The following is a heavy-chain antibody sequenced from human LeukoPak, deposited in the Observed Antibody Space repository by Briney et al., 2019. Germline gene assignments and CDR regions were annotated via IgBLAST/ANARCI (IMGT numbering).Heavy chain of an antibody. V-gene: IGHV1-18*04. D-gene: IGHD3-22*01. CDR1: GYTFTGYY. CDR3: ARDWEYDSSGYAWDY. Sequence: EASVKVSCKASGYTFTGYYMHWVRQAPGQGLEWMGWISAYNGNTNYAQKLQGRVTMTTDTSTSTAYMELRSLRSDDTAVYYCARDWEYDSSGYAWDYWGQGTLVTVSS. J-gene: IGHJ4*02. CDR2: ISAYNGNT.